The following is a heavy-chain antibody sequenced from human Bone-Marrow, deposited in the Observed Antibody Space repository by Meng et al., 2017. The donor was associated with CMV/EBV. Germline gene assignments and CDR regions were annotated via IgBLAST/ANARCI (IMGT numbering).Heavy chain of an antibody. CDR3: ASRPTRYCSGGSRYVH. D-gene: IGHD2-15*01. CDR2: VSSSSTI. CDR1: GFTFSSFS. J-gene: IGHJ4*02. V-gene: IGHV3-48*04. Sequence: ETLSLTCAASGFTFSSFSMNWVRQAPGKGLEWVSYVSSSSTIYYADSVKGRFTISRDNAKNSLYLQMNSLRAEDTAVYYCASRPTRYCSGGSRYVHWGQGTLVTVSS.